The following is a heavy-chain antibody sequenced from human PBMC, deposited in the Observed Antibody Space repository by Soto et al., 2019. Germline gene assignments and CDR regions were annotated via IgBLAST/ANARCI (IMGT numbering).Heavy chain of an antibody. J-gene: IGHJ2*01. CDR2: INSSNSYT. CDR1: GFTFSDYY. V-gene: IGHV3-11*05. CDR3: ARIIAAAGGRRYFDL. Sequence: QVQLVESGGGLVKPGGSLRLSCAASGFTFSDYYMSWIRQAPGQGLEWVSYINSSNSYTNYADSVKGRFTISRDNAKNSLYLQMNSLRAEDTAVYYCARIIAAAGGRRYFDLWGRGTLVTVSS. D-gene: IGHD6-13*01.